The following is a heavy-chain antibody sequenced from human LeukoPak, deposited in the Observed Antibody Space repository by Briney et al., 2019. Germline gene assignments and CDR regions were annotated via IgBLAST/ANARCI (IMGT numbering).Heavy chain of an antibody. D-gene: IGHD6-19*01. CDR3: ATYLDSGWYYFDY. Sequence: GASVKVSCKVSGYTFTELSMHWVRQAPGKGLEWMGGFDPEDGETIYAQKFQGRVTMTEDTSTDTAYMELSSLRSEDTAVYYCATYLDSGWYYFDYWGQGTLVTVSS. CDR1: GYTFTELS. CDR2: FDPEDGET. J-gene: IGHJ4*02. V-gene: IGHV1-24*01.